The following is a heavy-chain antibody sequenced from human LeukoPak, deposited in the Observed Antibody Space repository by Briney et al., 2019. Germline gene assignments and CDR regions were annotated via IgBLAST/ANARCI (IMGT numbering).Heavy chain of an antibody. Sequence: VSGPTLVKPTQTLTLTCTFSGFSLNTRGVGVGWIRQSPGKALEWLALVYWDGDERFSPSLQSRLTITKDASKSQVVLTMTNMDPVDTATYYCAHRPKSGHYFFDYWGQGSLVTVSS. V-gene: IGHV2-5*02. CDR2: VYWDGDE. CDR3: AHRPKSGHYFFDY. CDR1: GFSLNTRGVG. J-gene: IGHJ4*02.